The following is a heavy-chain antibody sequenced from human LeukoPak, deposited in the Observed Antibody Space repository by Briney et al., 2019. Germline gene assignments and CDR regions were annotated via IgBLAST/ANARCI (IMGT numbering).Heavy chain of an antibody. CDR3: ARVLIAVADPSFDY. V-gene: IGHV1-18*04. CDR2: ISAYNGNT. CDR1: GYTFTGYY. J-gene: IGHJ4*02. D-gene: IGHD6-19*01. Sequence: VASVKVSCKASGYTFTGYYIHWVRQAPGQGLEWMGWISAYNGNTNYAQKLQGRVTMTTDTSTSTAYMELRSLRSDDTAVYYCARVLIAVADPSFDYWGQGTLVTVSS.